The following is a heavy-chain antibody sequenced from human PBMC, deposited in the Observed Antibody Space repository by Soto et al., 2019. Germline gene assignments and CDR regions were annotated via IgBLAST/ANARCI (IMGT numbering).Heavy chain of an antibody. CDR3: AKDKSGRYDSSPGAFDI. Sequence: GGSLRLSCAASGFTFSSYAMSWVRQAPGKGLEWVSAISGSGGSTYYAGSVKGRFTISRDNSKNTLYLQMNSLRAEDTAVYYCAKDKSGRYDSSPGAFDIWGQGTMVTVSS. CDR1: GFTFSSYA. CDR2: ISGSGGST. V-gene: IGHV3-23*01. J-gene: IGHJ3*02. D-gene: IGHD3-22*01.